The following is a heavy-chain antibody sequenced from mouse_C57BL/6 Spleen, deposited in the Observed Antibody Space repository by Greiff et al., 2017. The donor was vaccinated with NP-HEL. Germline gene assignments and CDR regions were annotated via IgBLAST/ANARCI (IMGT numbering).Heavy chain of an antibody. CDR1: GFTFSSYT. V-gene: IGHV5-9*01. D-gene: IGHD3-2*02. J-gene: IGHJ3*01. Sequence: EVQGVESGGGLVKPGGSLKLSCAASGFTFSSYTMSWVRQTPEKRLEWVATISGGGGNTYYPDSVKGRFTISRDNAKNTLYLQMSSLRSEDTALYYCARQGAAQATPFAYWGQGTLVTVSA. CDR2: ISGGGGNT. CDR3: ARQGAAQATPFAY.